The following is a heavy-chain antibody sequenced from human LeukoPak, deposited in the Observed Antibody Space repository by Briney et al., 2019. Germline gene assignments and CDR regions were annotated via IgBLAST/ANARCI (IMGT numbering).Heavy chain of an antibody. D-gene: IGHD2-21*02. Sequence: SQTLSLTCTVSGGSISSGSYYWGWGRQPGGKGLEWIGRIYTSGSTNSNPSPKSRVTISVDTSQNQFSLKLSSVTAADTAVYYCARGAYCGGACYLDYWGQGTLVTVSS. J-gene: IGHJ4*02. CDR2: IYTSGST. CDR3: ARGAYCGGACYLDY. V-gene: IGHV4-61*02. CDR1: GGSISSGSYY.